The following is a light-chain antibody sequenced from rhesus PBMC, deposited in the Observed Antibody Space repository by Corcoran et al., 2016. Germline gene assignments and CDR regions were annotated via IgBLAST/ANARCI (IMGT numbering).Light chain of an antibody. CDR2: IAS. J-gene: IGKJ4*01. CDR3: QQGYSYPLT. CDR1: QSLSKY. V-gene: IGKV1S9*01. Sequence: DIQMTQSPSSLSASVGDRVTITCQASQSLSKYLNWYQQKPGKIPKLLIYIASSLQSGIPSRFSGSGSGTDCTLPISSLPPEDFATYYCQQGYSYPLTFGGGTKVEL.